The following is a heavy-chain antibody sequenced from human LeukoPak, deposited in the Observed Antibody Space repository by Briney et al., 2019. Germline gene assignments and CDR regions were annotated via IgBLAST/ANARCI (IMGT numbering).Heavy chain of an antibody. CDR1: GYTFTSYD. D-gene: IGHD2-15*01. CDR2: MNPNSGNT. V-gene: IGHV1-8*03. CDR3: ARDCSGGSCYDVDY. Sequence: GASVKVSCKASGYTFTSYDINWVRQATGQGLEWMGWMNPNSGNTGYAQKFQGRVTITRNTSISTAYMELSSLRAEDTAVYYCARDCSGGSCYDVDYWGQGTLVTVSS. J-gene: IGHJ4*02.